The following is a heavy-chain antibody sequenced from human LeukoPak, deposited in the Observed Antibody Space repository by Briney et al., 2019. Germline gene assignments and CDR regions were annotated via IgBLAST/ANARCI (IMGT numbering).Heavy chain of an antibody. D-gene: IGHD2-15*01. J-gene: IGHJ6*03. CDR2: INHSGST. Sequence: SETLSLTCAVYGGSFSGYYWSWIRQPPGKGLEWIGEINHSGSTNYNPSFKSRVTISVDTSKNQFSLKLSSVTAADTAVYYCARGSVVVVAAIYYYYYYMDVWGKGTTVTVSS. V-gene: IGHV4-34*01. CDR3: ARGSVVVVAAIYYYYYYMDV. CDR1: GGSFSGYY.